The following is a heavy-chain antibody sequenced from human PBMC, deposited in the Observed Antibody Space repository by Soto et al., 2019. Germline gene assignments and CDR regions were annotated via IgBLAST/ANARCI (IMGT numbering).Heavy chain of an antibody. D-gene: IGHD6-13*01. CDR1: GGSFSGYY. Sequence: SETLSLTCTVYGGSFSGYYWSWIRQPPGKGLEWIGEINHSGSTNYNPSLKSRVTISVDTSKNQFSLKLSSVTAADTAVYYCARGSSWKQQLVLPGYYYGMDVWGQGTTVTVSS. CDR2: INHSGST. V-gene: IGHV4-34*01. CDR3: ARGSSWKQQLVLPGYYYGMDV. J-gene: IGHJ6*02.